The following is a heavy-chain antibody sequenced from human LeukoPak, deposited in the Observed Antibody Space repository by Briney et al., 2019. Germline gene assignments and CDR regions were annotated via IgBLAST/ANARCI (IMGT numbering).Heavy chain of an antibody. J-gene: IGHJ4*02. CDR1: GFTFSSYA. D-gene: IGHD4-17*01. Sequence: GGSLRLSCAASGFTFSSYAMHWVRQAPGKVLEWVALISYDGSNKYYADSVKARFIISRDNSKNTLYLQMDSLRAEDTAVYYCATPPTVTRNYWGQRTLVTVSS. CDR2: ISYDGSNK. V-gene: IGHV3-30*04. CDR3: ATPPTVTRNY.